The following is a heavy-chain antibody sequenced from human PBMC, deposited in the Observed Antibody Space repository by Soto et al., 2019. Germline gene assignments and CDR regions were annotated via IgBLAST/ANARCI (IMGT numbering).Heavy chain of an antibody. V-gene: IGHV3-21*01. CDR2: ISSSSSYI. Sequence: TGGSLRLSCAASGFTFSSYSMNWVRQAPGKGLEWVSSISSSSSYIYYADSVKGRFTISRDNAKNSLYLQMNSLRAEDTAVYYCARDIAARRYYYYGMDVWGQGTTVTVSS. CDR1: GFTFSSYS. D-gene: IGHD6-6*01. CDR3: ARDIAARRYYYYGMDV. J-gene: IGHJ6*02.